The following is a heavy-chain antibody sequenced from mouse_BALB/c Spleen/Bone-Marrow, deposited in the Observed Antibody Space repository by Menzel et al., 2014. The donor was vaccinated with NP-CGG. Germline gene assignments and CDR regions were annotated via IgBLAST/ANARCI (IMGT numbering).Heavy chain of an antibody. V-gene: IGHV7-3*02. CDR2: IRNKANDYTT. CDR1: GFTFTDYY. CDR3: ARDNYYGYHWYFDV. Sequence: EVKLQESGGGLVQPGGSLRLSCATSGFTFTDYYMSWVRQPPGKALEWLGFIRNKANDYTTEYSASVKGRFTISRDNSQSILYLQMNTLRAEDSATYYCARDNYYGYHWYFDVWGAGTTVTVSS. J-gene: IGHJ1*01. D-gene: IGHD1-2*01.